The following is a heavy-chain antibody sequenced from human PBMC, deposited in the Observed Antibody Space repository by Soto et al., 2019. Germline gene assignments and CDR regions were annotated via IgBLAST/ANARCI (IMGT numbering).Heavy chain of an antibody. CDR3: ARPSFHNYYDSSGYYFDY. D-gene: IGHD3-22*01. J-gene: IGHJ4*02. CDR2: ISSSSSYI. CDR1: GFTFSSYS. V-gene: IGHV3-21*01. Sequence: GGSLRLSCAASGFTFSSYSMNWVRQAPGKGLEWVSSISSSSSYIYYADSVKGRFTISRDNAKNSLYLQMNSLRAEDTAVYYRARPSFHNYYDSSGYYFDYWGQGTLVTVSS.